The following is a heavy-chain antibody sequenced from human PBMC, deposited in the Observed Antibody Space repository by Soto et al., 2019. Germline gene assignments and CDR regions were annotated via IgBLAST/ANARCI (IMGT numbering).Heavy chain of an antibody. Sequence: QVQLQQWGAGLLKPSETLSLTCAVYGGSFSGYYWNWIRQPPGKGLEWIGEINDSGSTNYNPSLRSRVTISVDTSKNQFSLKLSSVTAADTAVYYCARQRLSTSMEYKRGHWLDPWGQGTLVTVSS. D-gene: IGHD3-16*01. J-gene: IGHJ5*02. CDR3: ARQRLSTSMEYKRGHWLDP. CDR1: GGSFSGYY. CDR2: INDSGST. V-gene: IGHV4-34*01.